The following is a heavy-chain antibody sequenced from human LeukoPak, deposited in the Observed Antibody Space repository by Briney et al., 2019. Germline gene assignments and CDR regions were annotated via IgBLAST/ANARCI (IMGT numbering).Heavy chain of an antibody. CDR3: ARVGGGDIVATIVFYYYYYMDV. V-gene: IGHV4-61*05. J-gene: IGHJ6*03. Sequence: SETLSLTCTVSGGSISSSSYYWGWIRQPPGKGLEWIGRIYTYESPNYNPSLKSRVTISVDTSKNQFSLKLTSVTAADTAVYYGARVGGGDIVATIVFYYYYYMDVWGKGTTVTVSS. CDR1: GGSISSSSYY. D-gene: IGHD5-12*01. CDR2: IYTYESP.